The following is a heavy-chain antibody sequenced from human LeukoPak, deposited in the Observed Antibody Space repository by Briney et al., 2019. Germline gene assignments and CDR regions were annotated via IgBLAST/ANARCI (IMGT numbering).Heavy chain of an antibody. CDR1: GFTFSDYE. Sequence: PGGSLRLSCAASGFTFSDYEMNWVRQAPGKGLEWLSHISISGNTIHYADSVEGRFTISRDNAKNSLYLQMNSLRAEDTAVYYCASHSRDHSTGIAVAGPDYWGQGTLVTVSS. CDR3: ASHSRDHSTGIAVAGPDY. D-gene: IGHD6-19*01. CDR2: ISISGNTI. J-gene: IGHJ4*02. V-gene: IGHV3-48*01.